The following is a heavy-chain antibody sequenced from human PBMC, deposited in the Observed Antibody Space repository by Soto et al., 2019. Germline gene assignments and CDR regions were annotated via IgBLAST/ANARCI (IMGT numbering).Heavy chain of an antibody. CDR3: ARGRYGGNSHWYFDL. D-gene: IGHD2-21*02. CDR2: ISSSSSYI. V-gene: IGHV3-21*01. CDR1: GFTFSSYS. J-gene: IGHJ2*01. Sequence: EVQLVESGGGLVKPGGSLRLSCAASGFTFSSYSMNWVRQAPGKGLEWVSSISSSSSYIYYADSVKGRFTISRDNAKNSLYLQMNSLRAEDTAVYYCARGRYGGNSHWYFDLWGRGTLVTVSS.